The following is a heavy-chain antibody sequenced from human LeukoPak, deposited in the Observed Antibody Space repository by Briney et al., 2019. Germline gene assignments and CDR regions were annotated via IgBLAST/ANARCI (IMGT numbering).Heavy chain of an antibody. CDR3: ARALSNYVDYYYYYYMDA. Sequence: PGGSLRLSCAASGFTFDDYAMHWVRQAPGKGLEWVSGINWNGGNTGYVDSVKGRFTISRDNAKNSLYLQMNSLRVEDTALYYCARALSNYVDYYYYYYMDAWGKGTTVTVSS. CDR2: INWNGGNT. V-gene: IGHV3-20*04. D-gene: IGHD4-11*01. CDR1: GFTFDDYA. J-gene: IGHJ6*03.